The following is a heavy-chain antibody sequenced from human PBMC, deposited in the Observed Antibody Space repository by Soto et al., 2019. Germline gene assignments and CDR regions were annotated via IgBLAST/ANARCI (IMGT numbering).Heavy chain of an antibody. Sequence: SVTLSLNCPVCGDCISSGAHYWRWIRQRPGKGLEWIGYIYYSGSTYYNPSLESRLTISVDKSKNQFSLKLTSVTAADTAVYYCARARATIAAAAIFDCWGQGTLVTVSS. D-gene: IGHD6-13*01. CDR1: GDCISSGAHY. CDR3: ARARATIAAAAIFDC. V-gene: IGHV4-31*03. J-gene: IGHJ4*02. CDR2: IYYSGST.